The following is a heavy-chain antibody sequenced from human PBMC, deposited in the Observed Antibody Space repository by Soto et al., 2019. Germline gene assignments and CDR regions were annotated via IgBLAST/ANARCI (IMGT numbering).Heavy chain of an antibody. CDR3: AGQHPLDSSAWYN. D-gene: IGHD6-19*01. Sequence: SVKVSCKASGGTLSRFGINWVRQAPGQGLEWLGGIFPLSATAEYALRFQDRVTITADESTSTAYMEVSSLRRDDTAVYYCAGQHPLDSSAWYNWGQGTLVTVSS. CDR1: GGTLSRFG. CDR2: IFPLSATA. J-gene: IGHJ4*02. V-gene: IGHV1-69*13.